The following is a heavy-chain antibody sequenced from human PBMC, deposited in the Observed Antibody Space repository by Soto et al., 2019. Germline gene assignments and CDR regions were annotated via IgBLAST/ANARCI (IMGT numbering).Heavy chain of an antibody. V-gene: IGHV1-18*01. CDR1: GYTFTSYG. CDR2: ISAYNGNT. J-gene: IGHJ5*02. D-gene: IGHD2-15*01. CDR3: ARDTSLQYCSGGSCYSGYNWFDP. Sequence: GASVKVSCKASGYTFTSYGISWVRQAPGQGLEWMGWISAYNGNTNYAQKLQGRVTMTTDTSTSTAYMELRSLRSDDTAVYYCARDTSLQYCSGGSCYSGYNWFDPWGQGTLVTVS.